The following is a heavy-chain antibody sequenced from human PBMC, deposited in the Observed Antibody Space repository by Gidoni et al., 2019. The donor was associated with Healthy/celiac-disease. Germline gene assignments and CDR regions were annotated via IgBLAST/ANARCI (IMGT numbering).Heavy chain of an antibody. Sequence: QVQLVESGGGLVKPGGSLRLSCAASGFNFSDYYMSWIRQAPGKGLEWVSYISSSSSYTNYADSVKGRFTISRDNAKNSLYLQMNSLRAEDTAVYYCARVEIAAAGRYYYYGMDVWGQGTTVTVSS. J-gene: IGHJ6*02. CDR3: ARVEIAAAGRYYYYGMDV. V-gene: IGHV3-11*06. CDR1: GFNFSDYY. CDR2: ISSSSSYT. D-gene: IGHD6-13*01.